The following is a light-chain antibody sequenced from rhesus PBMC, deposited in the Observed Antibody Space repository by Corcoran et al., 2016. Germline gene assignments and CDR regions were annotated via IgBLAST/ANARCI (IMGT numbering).Light chain of an antibody. V-gene: IGKV1-28*01. CDR1: QGISSY. CDR2: AAS. Sequence: DIQMTQSPSSLSASVGDTVTITCRASQGISSYLNWFQQKPGKAPKLLIYAASSLESGVPSRFSGRGAGTECTLTISSLQPEDFAAYYCLQHNNYPFTFGPGTKLDIK. J-gene: IGKJ3*01. CDR3: LQHNNYPFT.